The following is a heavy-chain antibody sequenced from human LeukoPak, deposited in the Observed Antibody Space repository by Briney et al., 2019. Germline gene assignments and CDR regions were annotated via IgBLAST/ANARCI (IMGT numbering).Heavy chain of an antibody. CDR3: AREGSSGWWGFDY. CDR2: ISAYNGNT. J-gene: IGHJ4*02. CDR1: GYTFTSYG. V-gene: IGHV1-18*01. Sequence: AAVKVSCKASGYTFTSYGISWGGQAPGQGGEGLGWISAYNGNTTHAQRLQGRVTMTTDTSTSTAYMELRSLRSDDTAVYYCAREGSSGWWGFDYGGQGTLVTVS. D-gene: IGHD6-19*01.